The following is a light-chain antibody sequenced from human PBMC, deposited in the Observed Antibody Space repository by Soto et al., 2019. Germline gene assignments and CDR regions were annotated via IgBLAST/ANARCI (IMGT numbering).Light chain of an antibody. V-gene: IGLV2-11*01. CDR2: AVS. CDR1: SSYIGPYDH. Sequence: QSVLTQPRSVSGSPGQSVTIFFTRTSSYIGPYDHVAWYQQHPGKAPKLIIFAVSKRPSGVPDRFSGSKSGNTASLTISGLQAEDEADYYCSSYAGNYIYVFATGTKLTVL. J-gene: IGLJ1*01. CDR3: SSYAGNYIYV.